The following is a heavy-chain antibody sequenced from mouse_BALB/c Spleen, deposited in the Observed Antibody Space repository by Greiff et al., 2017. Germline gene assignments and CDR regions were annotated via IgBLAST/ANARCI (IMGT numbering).Heavy chain of an antibody. V-gene: IGHV5-6-4*01. D-gene: IGHD1-1*01. J-gene: IGHJ4*01. CDR1: GFTFSSYT. CDR2: ISSGGSYT. Sequence: EVQLQESGGGLVKPGGSLKLSCAASGFTFSSYTMSWVRQTPEKRLEWVATISSGGSYTYYPDSVKGRFTISRDNAKNTLYLQMSSLKSEDTAMYYCAREVYGSYYAMDYWGQGTSVTVSS. CDR3: AREVYGSYYAMDY.